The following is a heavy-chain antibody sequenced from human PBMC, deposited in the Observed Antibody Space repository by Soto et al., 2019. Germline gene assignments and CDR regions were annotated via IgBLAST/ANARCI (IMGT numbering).Heavy chain of an antibody. J-gene: IGHJ4*02. CDR3: AGGHNGYERYFDY. D-gene: IGHD5-12*01. CDR1: SGSISSSNW. Sequence: PSETLSLTCAVSSGSISSSNWWSWVRQPPGKGLEWIGSVYYSGSTYYHPSLESRVTISVDKSKNQFSLKLMSLSAADAAVYYYAGGHNGYERYFDYWGQGTLVTVSS. V-gene: IGHV4-4*02. CDR2: VYYSGST.